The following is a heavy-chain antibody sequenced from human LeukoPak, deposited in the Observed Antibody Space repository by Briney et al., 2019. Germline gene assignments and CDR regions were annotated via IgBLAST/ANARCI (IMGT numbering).Heavy chain of an antibody. Sequence: GGSLRLSCAASAFSFSTYAMYWVRQAPGKGLEWVSSISGGGGATSYAGSVKGRFTISRDNSKNTLYLQMNGLRAEDTAVYYCAKAVTVVIPAALDYWGQGTLVTVSS. D-gene: IGHD2-2*01. CDR2: ISGGGGAT. CDR3: AKAVTVVIPAALDY. J-gene: IGHJ4*02. V-gene: IGHV3-23*01. CDR1: AFSFSTYA.